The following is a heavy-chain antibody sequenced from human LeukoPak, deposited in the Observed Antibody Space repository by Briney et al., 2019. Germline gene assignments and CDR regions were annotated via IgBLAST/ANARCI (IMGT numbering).Heavy chain of an antibody. J-gene: IGHJ4*02. V-gene: IGHV3-23*01. CDR2: ISGSGGST. D-gene: IGHD2-21*02. CDR1: GFTFSSYA. Sequence: PGGSLRLSCAASGFTFSSYAMSWVRQAPGKGLEWVSAISGSGGSTYYADSVKGRFTISRDNSKNTLYLQMNSLRAEDTAVDYCAKPVGYCGGDCYAFDYWGQGTLVTVSS. CDR3: AKPVGYCGGDCYAFDY.